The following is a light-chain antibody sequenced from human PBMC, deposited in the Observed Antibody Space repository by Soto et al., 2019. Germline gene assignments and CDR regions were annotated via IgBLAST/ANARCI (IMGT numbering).Light chain of an antibody. J-gene: IGLJ2*01. V-gene: IGLV2-14*01. CDR3: SSYTSSSTVV. CDR2: DGT. Sequence: QSALTQPASVSGSPGQSITISCTGTSSDVGGYNYVSWHQQHPGKAPKLMIYDGTNRPSGVSNRFSGSKSGNTASLTISGLQAEDEADYYCSSYTSSSTVVFGGGTKLPVL. CDR1: SSDVGGYNY.